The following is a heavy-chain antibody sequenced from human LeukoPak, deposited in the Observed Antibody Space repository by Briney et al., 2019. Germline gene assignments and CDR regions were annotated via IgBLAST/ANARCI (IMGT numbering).Heavy chain of an antibody. D-gene: IGHD6-19*01. CDR3: ARDLDSSGFRDY. CDR1: GGSFSGYY. V-gene: IGHV4-34*01. Sequence: SETLSLTCAVYGGSFSGYYWSWIRQPPGKGLEWIGEINHSGSTNYNPSLKSRVTISVDTSKNQFSLKLSSVTAADTAVYYCARDLDSSGFRDYWGQGTLVTVSS. CDR2: INHSGST. J-gene: IGHJ4*02.